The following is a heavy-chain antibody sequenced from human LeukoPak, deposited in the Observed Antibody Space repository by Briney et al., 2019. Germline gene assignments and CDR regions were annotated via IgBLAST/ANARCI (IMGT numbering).Heavy chain of an antibody. D-gene: IGHD3-22*01. V-gene: IGHV1-69*01. CDR1: GGTFSSYA. Sequence: GASVKVSCRASGGTFSSYAISWGRQAPGQGLEWMGGIIPIFGTANYAQKCQGRVTITADESTSTAYMELSSLRSEDTAVYYCNYYDSSGYYYFDYWGQGTLVTVSS. CDR2: IIPIFGTA. CDR3: NYYDSSGYYYFDY. J-gene: IGHJ4*02.